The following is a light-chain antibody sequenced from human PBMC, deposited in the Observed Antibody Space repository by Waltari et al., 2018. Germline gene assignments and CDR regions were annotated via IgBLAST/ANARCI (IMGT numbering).Light chain of an antibody. Sequence: EIVLPQSPGTLSLSPGERATLSCGATPHVSSSYLAWYQQRPGQAPRLLIYGASIRATGIPDRFGGSRSGADFTLTISRLEPEDFAVYYCQQYGTSPLWLFGQGTRVEVE. CDR1: PHVSSSY. J-gene: IGKJ1*01. CDR2: GAS. CDR3: QQYGTSPLWL. V-gene: IGKV3-20*01.